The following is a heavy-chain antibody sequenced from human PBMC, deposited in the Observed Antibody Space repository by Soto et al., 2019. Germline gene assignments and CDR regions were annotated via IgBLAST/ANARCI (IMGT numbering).Heavy chain of an antibody. J-gene: IGHJ6*02. CDR2: ISSNGGST. D-gene: IGHD5-18*01. V-gene: IGHV3-64D*08. CDR3: VKDGGEDKITAMVSGEYYYYYGMDV. CDR1: GFTFSSYA. Sequence: GGSLRLSCSASGFTFSSYAMHWVRQAPGKGLEYVSAISSNGGSTYYADSVKGRFTISRDNSKNTLYLQMSSLRAEDTAVYYCVKDGGEDKITAMVSGEYYYYYGMDVWGQGTTVTVSS.